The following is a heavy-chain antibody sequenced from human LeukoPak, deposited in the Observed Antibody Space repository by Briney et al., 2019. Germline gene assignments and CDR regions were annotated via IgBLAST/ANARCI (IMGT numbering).Heavy chain of an antibody. CDR3: ARSRVRGSPNQNAFDI. CDR1: GDRISSYG. V-gene: IGHV1-18*01. CDR2: ISDYDGNT. J-gene: IGHJ3*02. D-gene: IGHD3-10*01. Sequence: VASVKVSCKASGDRISSYGITWVRQAPGQGRERMGWISDYDGNTNYAQNVQGRVTMTTDTSTSTAYMELRSLRSDDTAVYYCARSRVRGSPNQNAFDIWGQGTMVTVSS.